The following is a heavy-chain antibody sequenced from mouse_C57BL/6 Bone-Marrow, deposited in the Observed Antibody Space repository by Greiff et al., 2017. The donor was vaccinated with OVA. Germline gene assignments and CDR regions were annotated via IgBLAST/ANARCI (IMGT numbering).Heavy chain of an antibody. CDR3: ARDGYYNAMDY. CDR2: ISNLAYSI. J-gene: IGHJ4*01. D-gene: IGHD2-3*01. CDR1: GFTFSDYG. Sequence: EVKLVESGGGLVQPGGSLKLSCAASGFTFSDYGMAWVRQAPRKGPEWVAFISNLAYSIYYADTVTGRFTISRENAKNTLYLEMSSLRSEDTAMYYCARDGYYNAMDYWGQGTSVTVSS. V-gene: IGHV5-15*01.